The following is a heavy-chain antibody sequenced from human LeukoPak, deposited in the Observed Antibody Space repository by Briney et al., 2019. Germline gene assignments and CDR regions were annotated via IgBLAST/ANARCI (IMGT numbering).Heavy chain of an antibody. CDR1: GDSVSSNSAA. CDR3: ARVLRYFDWLSEIYYFDY. Sequence: SQTLSLTCAISGDSVSSNSAAWNWIRQSPSRGLEWLGRTYYRSKWYNDYAVSVKSRITINPDTSKNQFSLQLNSVTPEDTAVYYCARVLRYFDWLSEIYYFDYWGQGTLVTVSS. J-gene: IGHJ4*02. V-gene: IGHV6-1*01. D-gene: IGHD3-9*01. CDR2: TYYRSKWYN.